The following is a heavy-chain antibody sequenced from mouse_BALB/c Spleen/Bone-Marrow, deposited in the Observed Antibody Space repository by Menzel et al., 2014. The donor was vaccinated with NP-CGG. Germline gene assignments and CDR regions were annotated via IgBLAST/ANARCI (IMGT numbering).Heavy chain of an antibody. V-gene: IGHV1-7*01. J-gene: IGHJ4*01. CDR2: INPSTGYT. CDR3: ARNYDYDGGYYAMDY. D-gene: IGHD2-4*01. Sequence: VKLQESGAELAKPGASVKMSCKASGYNFISYWMHWVKQRPGQGLEWIGYINPSTGYTEYNQKFKDKATSTADKSSSKAYMQLSSLTSEDSAVYYCARNYDYDGGYYAMDYWGQGTSVTVSS. CDR1: GYNFISYW.